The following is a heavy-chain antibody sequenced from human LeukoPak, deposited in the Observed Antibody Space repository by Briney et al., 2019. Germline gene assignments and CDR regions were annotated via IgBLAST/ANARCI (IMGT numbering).Heavy chain of an antibody. J-gene: IGHJ5*02. Sequence: AASVKVSCKASGYTFTSYYMHWVRQAPGQGLEWMGIINPSGGSTSYAQKFQGRVTMTRDMSTSTVYMELSSLRSEDTAIYYCAKGAGGFSYYNWFDPWGQGTLVTVSS. V-gene: IGHV1-46*01. D-gene: IGHD5-18*01. CDR1: GYTFTSYY. CDR2: INPSGGST. CDR3: AKGAGGFSYYNWFDP.